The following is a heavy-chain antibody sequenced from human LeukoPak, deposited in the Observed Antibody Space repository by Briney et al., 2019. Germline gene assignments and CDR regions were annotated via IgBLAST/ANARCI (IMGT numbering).Heavy chain of an antibody. CDR1: GFTFSSSW. CDR2: IKQDGSEK. D-gene: IGHD5-18*01. V-gene: IGHV3-7*01. Sequence: QSGGSLRLSCAASGFTFSSSWMSWVRQAPGKGLEWVANIKQDGSEKYYVDSVKGRFTISRDNAKNSLYLQMNSLRAEDTAVYYCARDLGYSYEGYFDYWGQGTLVTVSS. J-gene: IGHJ4*02. CDR3: ARDLGYSYEGYFDY.